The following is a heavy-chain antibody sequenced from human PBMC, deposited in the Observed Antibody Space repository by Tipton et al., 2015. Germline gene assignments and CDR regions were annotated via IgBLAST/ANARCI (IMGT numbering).Heavy chain of an antibody. CDR1: GGSLSGYY. Sequence: LRLSCAVYGGSLSGYYWSWIRQPPGKGLEWIGSIFHRGDTNYNPSLKSRVTISLDTSKNQFSLKLTSVTAADTAVYYCACQDYDSLTRDYQTVDYWGQGTLVTVSS. CDR3: ACQDYDSLTRDYQTVDY. J-gene: IGHJ4*02. V-gene: IGHV4-34*12. CDR2: IFHRGDT. D-gene: IGHD3-9*01.